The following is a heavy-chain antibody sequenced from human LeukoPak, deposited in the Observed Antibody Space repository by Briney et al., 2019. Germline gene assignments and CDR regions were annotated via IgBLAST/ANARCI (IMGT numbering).Heavy chain of an antibody. CDR2: IYTGDGT. CDR1: GFTVNSTY. Sequence: GGSLRLSCAAAGFTVNSTYMTWVRQAPGKGLEWVSVIYTGDGTYYADSVKGRFTISRDKSKNTVYLQMNSLRAEDTAVYYCASLSMTTVVTPSFDYWGQGTLVTVSS. D-gene: IGHD4-23*01. CDR3: ASLSMTTVVTPSFDY. V-gene: IGHV3-53*01. J-gene: IGHJ4*02.